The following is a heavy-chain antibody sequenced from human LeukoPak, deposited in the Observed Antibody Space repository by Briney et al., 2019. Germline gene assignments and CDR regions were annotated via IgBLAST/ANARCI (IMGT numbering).Heavy chain of an antibody. CDR3: AGTYGSGTSRYYFDY. D-gene: IGHD3-10*01. CDR1: GGSFSGYY. J-gene: IGHJ4*02. Sequence: SETLSLTCAVYGGSFSGYYWSWIRQPPGKGLEWIGSIYYSGSTYYNPSLKSRVTMSVDTSKNQFSLKLSSVTAADTAVYYCAGTYGSGTSRYYFDYWGQGTLVTVSS. V-gene: IGHV4-34*01. CDR2: IYYSGST.